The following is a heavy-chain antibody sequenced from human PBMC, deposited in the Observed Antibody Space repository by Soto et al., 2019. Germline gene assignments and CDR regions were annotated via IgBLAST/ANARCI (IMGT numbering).Heavy chain of an antibody. Sequence: SETLSLTCAVYGGSFSGYHWSWIRQPPGKGLEWIGKINHGGSAIYSPSLKSRLTISVDTSKNQFSLELSSVTAADTAVYYCARGLYDNDITYYYGGWYYSDYWGQATLVTVSS. J-gene: IGHJ4*02. CDR3: ARGLYDNDITYYYGGWYYSDY. V-gene: IGHV4-34*01. D-gene: IGHD3-22*01. CDR1: GGSFSGYH. CDR2: INHGGSA.